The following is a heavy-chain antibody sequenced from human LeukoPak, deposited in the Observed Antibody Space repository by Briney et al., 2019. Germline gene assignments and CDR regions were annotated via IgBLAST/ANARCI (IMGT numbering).Heavy chain of an antibody. Sequence: SETLSLTCTVSGGSISSSSYYWGWIRQPPGKGLEWIGSIYYSGSTYYNPSLKSRVTISVDTSKNQFSLKLSSVTAADTAVYYCASHDKDTYYDFWSGYYGPAYFDYWGQGTLVTVSS. CDR2: IYYSGST. CDR3: ASHDKDTYYDFWSGYYGPAYFDY. J-gene: IGHJ4*02. D-gene: IGHD3-3*01. CDR1: GGSISSSSYY. V-gene: IGHV4-39*01.